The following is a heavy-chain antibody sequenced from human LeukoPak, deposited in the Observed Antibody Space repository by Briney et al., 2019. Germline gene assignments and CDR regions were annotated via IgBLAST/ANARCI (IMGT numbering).Heavy chain of an antibody. Sequence: PGGSLRLSCAASGFTFSSYSMNWVRQAPGKGLEWVSSISSSSSYIYYADSVKGRFTISRDNAKNSLYLQMNSLRAEDTAVYYCAREREMLGSPGDYWGQGTLVTVSS. V-gene: IGHV3-21*01. CDR3: AREREMLGSPGDY. J-gene: IGHJ4*02. CDR1: GFTFSSYS. CDR2: ISSSSSYI. D-gene: IGHD5-24*01.